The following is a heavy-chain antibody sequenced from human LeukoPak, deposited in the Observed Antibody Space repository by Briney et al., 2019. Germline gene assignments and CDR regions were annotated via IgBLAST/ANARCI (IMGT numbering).Heavy chain of an antibody. V-gene: IGHV4-61*02. Sequence: SQTLSLTCTVSGGSISSGSYYWSWIRQPAGKGLEWIGRIYTSGSTYYNPSLKSRVTISVDTSKNQFSLKLSSVTAADTAVYYCAREGRPIFGVVIPDAFDIWGQGTMVTVSS. J-gene: IGHJ3*02. D-gene: IGHD3-3*01. CDR1: GGSISSGSYY. CDR2: IYTSGST. CDR3: AREGRPIFGVVIPDAFDI.